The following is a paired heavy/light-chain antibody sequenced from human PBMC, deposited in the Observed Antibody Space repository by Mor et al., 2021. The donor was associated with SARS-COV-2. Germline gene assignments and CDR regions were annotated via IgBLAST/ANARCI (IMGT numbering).Heavy chain of an antibody. CDR3: ATAPYYDILTGYPYFDY. CDR2: IIPIFGTA. D-gene: IGHD3-9*01. CDR1: GGTFSSYA. V-gene: IGHV1-69*05. Sequence: QVQLVQSGAEVKKPGSSVKVSCKASGGTFSSYAISWVRQAPGQGLEWMGGIIPIFGTANYAQKFQGRVTITTDESTSTAYMELSSLRSEDTAVYYCATAPYYDILTGYPYFDYWGQGTLVTVSS. J-gene: IGHJ4*02.
Light chain of an antibody. CDR1: SSDVGGYNY. CDR3: SSYTSSSGVV. CDR2: DVS. J-gene: IGLJ2*01. Sequence: QSALTQPASVSGSPGQSITISCTGTSSDVGGYNYVSWYQQHPGKAPKLMIYDVSNRPSGVSNRFSGSKSGNTASLTISGLQAEDEADYYCSSYTSSSGVVFGGGTKLTVL. V-gene: IGLV2-14*01.